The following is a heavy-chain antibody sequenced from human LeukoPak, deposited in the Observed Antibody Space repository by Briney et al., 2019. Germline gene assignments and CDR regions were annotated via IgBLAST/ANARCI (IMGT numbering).Heavy chain of an antibody. CDR3: AKGRGYYDSSGYSH. CDR1: GFTFSSYA. V-gene: IGHV3-23*01. D-gene: IGHD3-22*01. J-gene: IGHJ1*01. Sequence: PGGSLRLSCAASGFTFSSYAMSWVRQGPGKGLEWVSSISGSGGSTFYADSVKGRFTISRDNSKNTLYLQMNSLRAEDTAVYYCAKGRGYYDSSGYSHWGQGTLVTVSS. CDR2: ISGSGGST.